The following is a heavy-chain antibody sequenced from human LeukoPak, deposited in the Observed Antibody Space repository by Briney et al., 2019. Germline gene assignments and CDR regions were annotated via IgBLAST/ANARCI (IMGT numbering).Heavy chain of an antibody. CDR1: GYTFTGYY. CDR3: ARPIAVAGYNWFDP. V-gene: IGHV1-2*02. D-gene: IGHD6-19*01. J-gene: IGHJ5*02. Sequence: ASVKVSCKASGYTFTGYYMHWVRQAPGQGLEWMGWINPNSGGTNYAQKFQGRVTMTRDTSISTAYVELSRLRSDDTAVYYCARPIAVAGYNWFDPWGQGTLVTVSS. CDR2: INPNSGGT.